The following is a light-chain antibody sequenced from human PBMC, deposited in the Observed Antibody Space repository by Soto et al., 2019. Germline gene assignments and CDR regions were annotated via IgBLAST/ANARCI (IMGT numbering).Light chain of an antibody. V-gene: IGLV2-14*01. CDR3: ISHTSDNTRV. CDR1: SSDVGGYNF. CDR2: EVS. Sequence: QSALTQPASVSGSPGQSIAISCTGTSSDVGGYNFVSWYQQHPGKAPKLMIHEVSNRPSGGSDRFSGSKSGNTASLTISGLQADDEADYYCISHTSDNTRVFGTGTKVTVL. J-gene: IGLJ1*01.